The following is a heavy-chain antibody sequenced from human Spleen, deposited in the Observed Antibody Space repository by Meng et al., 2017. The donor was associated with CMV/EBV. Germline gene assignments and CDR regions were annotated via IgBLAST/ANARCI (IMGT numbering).Heavy chain of an antibody. CDR3: ARWAARSLDY. CDR1: GDSVSNNDVA. CDR2: TYIRSNWYN. J-gene: IGHJ4*02. Sequence: SETLSLTCAISGDSVSNNDVAWNWIRQAPLRELEWLGRTYIRSNWYNEYAVSVRSRITFNSDTSKNQFSLQLSSVIPEDTAVYYCARWAARSLDYWGQGTLVTVSS. V-gene: IGHV6-1*01. D-gene: IGHD1-26*01.